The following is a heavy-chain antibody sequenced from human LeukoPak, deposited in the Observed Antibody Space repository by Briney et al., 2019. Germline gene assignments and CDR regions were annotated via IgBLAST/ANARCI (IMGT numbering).Heavy chain of an antibody. Sequence: SETLSLTCAVHGGSFSGYYWNWIRQPPGKGLEWIGEINHSGSTNYNPSLKSRVTISVDTSKNQFSLKLSSVTAADTAVYYCARSHPPYYYDSSGYYYFDYWGQGTLVTVSS. CDR3: ARSHPPYYYDSSGYYYFDY. CDR1: GGSFSGYY. V-gene: IGHV4-34*01. D-gene: IGHD3-22*01. CDR2: INHSGST. J-gene: IGHJ4*02.